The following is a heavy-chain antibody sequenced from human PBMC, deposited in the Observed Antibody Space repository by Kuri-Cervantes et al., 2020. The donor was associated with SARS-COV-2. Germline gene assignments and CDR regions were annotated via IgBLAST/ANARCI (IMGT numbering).Heavy chain of an antibody. D-gene: IGHD3-22*01. J-gene: IGHJ4*02. Sequence: SETLSLTCTVSGGSISSSSYYWGWIRQPPGKGLEWIGSIYYSGSTYYNPSLKSRVTISVDTSKNQFSLKLSSVTAADTAVYYYASAQGPYYYDSSGYYRFDYWGQGTLVTVSS. CDR2: IYYSGST. CDR3: ASAQGPYYYDSSGYYRFDY. CDR1: GGSISSSSYY. V-gene: IGHV4-39*01.